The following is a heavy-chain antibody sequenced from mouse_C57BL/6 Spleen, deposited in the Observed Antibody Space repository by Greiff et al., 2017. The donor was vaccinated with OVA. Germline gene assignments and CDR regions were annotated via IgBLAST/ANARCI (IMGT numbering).Heavy chain of an antibody. Sequence: QVQLQQSGPELVKPGASVKISCKASGYSFTSYYIHWVKQRPGQGLEWIGWIYPGSGNTKYNEKFKGKATLTADTSSSTAYMQLSSLTSEDSAVYYCAREDSNAWFAYWGQGTLVTVSA. V-gene: IGHV1-66*01. CDR3: AREDSNAWFAY. CDR2: IYPGSGNT. CDR1: GYSFTSYY. D-gene: IGHD2-5*01. J-gene: IGHJ3*01.